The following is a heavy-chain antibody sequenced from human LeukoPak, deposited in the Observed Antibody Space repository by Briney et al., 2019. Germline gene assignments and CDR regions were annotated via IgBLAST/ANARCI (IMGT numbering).Heavy chain of an antibody. D-gene: IGHD2-2*01. CDR2: ISAYNGNT. CDR1: GYTFTNYG. CDR3: ARARVIVPTAHPREFDY. J-gene: IGHJ4*02. V-gene: IGHV1-18*01. Sequence: GASVRVSCKASGYTFTNYGLSWVRQAPGQGLEWMGWISAYNGNTNYPQKFQGRVTMTTDTSTSTAYMELRSLRSDDTAIYYCARARVIVPTAHPREFDYWGQGTLVTVSS.